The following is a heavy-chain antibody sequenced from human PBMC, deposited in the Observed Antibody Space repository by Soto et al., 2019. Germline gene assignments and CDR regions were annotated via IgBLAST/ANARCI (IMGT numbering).Heavy chain of an antibody. CDR3: ARLIGGNYIWGSYRPPHTDWFDP. CDR1: GGSISSYY. D-gene: IGHD3-16*02. V-gene: IGHV4-59*08. CDR2: IYYSGST. J-gene: IGHJ5*02. Sequence: SETLSLTCTVSGGSISSYYWSWIRQPPGKGLEWIGYIYYSGSTNYNPSLKSRVTISVDTSKNQFSLKLSSVTAADTAVYYCARLIGGNYIWGSYRPPHTDWFDPWGQGTLVTVSS.